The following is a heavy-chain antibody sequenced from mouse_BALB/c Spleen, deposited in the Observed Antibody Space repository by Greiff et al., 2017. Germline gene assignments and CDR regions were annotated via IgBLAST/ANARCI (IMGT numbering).Heavy chain of an antibody. CDR3: ARGGRYAMDY. V-gene: IGHV3-6*02. D-gene: IGHD1-1*01. J-gene: IGHJ4*01. CDR1: GYSITSGYY. Sequence: EVKLVESGPGLVKPSQSLSLTCSVTGYSITSGYYWNWIRQFPGNKLEWMGYISYDGSNNYNPSLKNRISITRDTSKNQFFLKLNSVTTEDTATYYCARGGRYAMDYWGQGTSVTVSS. CDR2: ISYDGSN.